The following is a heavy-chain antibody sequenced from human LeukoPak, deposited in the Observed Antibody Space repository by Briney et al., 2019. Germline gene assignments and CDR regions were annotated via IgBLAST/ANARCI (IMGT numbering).Heavy chain of an antibody. CDR1: GGSFSGYY. CDR2: INHSGST. V-gene: IGHV4-34*01. Sequence: SETLSLTCAVYGGSFSGYYWSWIRQPPGKGLEWVGEINHSGSTNYNPSLKSRVTISVDTSKNQFSLKLSSVTAADTAVYYCARRDDWSGLDYWGLRTLVTVSS. J-gene: IGHJ4*02. CDR3: ARRDDWSGLDY. D-gene: IGHD3-9*01.